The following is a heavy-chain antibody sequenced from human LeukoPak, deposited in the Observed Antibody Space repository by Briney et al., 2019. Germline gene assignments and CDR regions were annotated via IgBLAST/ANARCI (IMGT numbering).Heavy chain of an antibody. J-gene: IGHJ1*01. CDR2: IYYTGST. Sequence: SETLSLTCTVSGGSISSYYWSWIRQPPGKGLEWIGYIYYTGSTNYNPSLKSRVTISVDTSKNQFSLKLSSVTAADTAVYYCARAYDSSGYYPHWGYFQHWGQGTLVTVYS. CDR3: ARAYDSSGYYPHWGYFQH. D-gene: IGHD3-22*01. CDR1: GGSISSYY. V-gene: IGHV4-59*01.